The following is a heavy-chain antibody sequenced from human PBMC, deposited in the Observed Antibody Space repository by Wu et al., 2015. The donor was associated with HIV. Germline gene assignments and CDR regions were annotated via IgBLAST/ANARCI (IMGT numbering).Heavy chain of an antibody. V-gene: IGHV1-2*02. CDR2: INPNSGGT. J-gene: IGHJ5*02. Sequence: QVQLVQSGAEVKKPGASVKVSCKASGYTFTGYYMHWVRQAPGQGLEWMGWINPNSGGTNYAQKFQGRVTMTRDTSISTAYMELSRLRSDDTAVYYCARSEYYYDSSGYREYWFDPVGPGNPGHRLL. CDR1: GYTFTGYY. D-gene: IGHD3-22*01. CDR3: ARSEYYYDSSGYREYWFDP.